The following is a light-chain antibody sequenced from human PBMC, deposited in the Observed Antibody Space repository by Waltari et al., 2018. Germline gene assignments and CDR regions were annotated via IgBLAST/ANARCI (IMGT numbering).Light chain of an antibody. CDR3: QQYHDSPRT. CDR1: QSVSPK. J-gene: IGKJ4*01. Sequence: IVMTQFPATLSVSPGETVRLSCRAGQSVSPKLAWYQQKPGQAPRLLIYGTFVRATGIPGRFSGSESGTEFTLTISSLQSEDFALYYCQQYHDSPRTFGGGTKVEI. CDR2: GTF. V-gene: IGKV3-15*01.